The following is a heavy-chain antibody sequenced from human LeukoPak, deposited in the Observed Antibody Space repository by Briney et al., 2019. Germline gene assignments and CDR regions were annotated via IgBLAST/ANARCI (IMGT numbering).Heavy chain of an antibody. CDR2: ISSSGGST. Sequence: GGSLRLPCAASGFTFSSYGMSRVRQAPGKGLEWVSTISSSGGSTYYADSVKGRFTISRDNSKSTLYLQMNSLRAEDTALYYCAKGWGPYTAMHYWGQGTLVTVSS. V-gene: IGHV3-23*01. J-gene: IGHJ4*01. D-gene: IGHD5-18*01. CDR1: GFTFSSYG. CDR3: AKGWGPYTAMHY.